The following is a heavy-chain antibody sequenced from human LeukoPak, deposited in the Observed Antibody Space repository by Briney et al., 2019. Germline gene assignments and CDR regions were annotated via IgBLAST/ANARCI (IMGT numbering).Heavy chain of an antibody. J-gene: IGHJ6*03. V-gene: IGHV4-4*07. CDR1: GGSISSYY. CDR3: ARNNYGDYPVLGYYYYYMDV. CDR2: IYTSGST. Sequence: SETLSLTCTVSGGSISSYYWSWIRQPAGKGLEWIGRIYTSGSTNYNPSLKSRVTMSVDTSKNQFSLKLSSVTAADTAVYYCARNNYGDYPVLGYYYYYMDVWGKWTTVTVSS. D-gene: IGHD4-17*01.